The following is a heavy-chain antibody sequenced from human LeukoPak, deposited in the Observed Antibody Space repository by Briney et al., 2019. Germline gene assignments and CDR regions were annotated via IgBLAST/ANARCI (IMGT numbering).Heavy chain of an antibody. V-gene: IGHV3-7*01. CDR2: INLDGSVQ. CDR1: GFTFSIYC. CDR3: AREGGVADY. Sequence: GRTLRLSCAIFGFTFSIYCMTGVREAPGQGLEWVANINLDGSVQRYADSVKGRFTVYRDNAKNSVYLQMNSLRGEDAAVYYCAREGGVADYWGQGTLVTVSS. D-gene: IGHD3-16*01. J-gene: IGHJ4*02.